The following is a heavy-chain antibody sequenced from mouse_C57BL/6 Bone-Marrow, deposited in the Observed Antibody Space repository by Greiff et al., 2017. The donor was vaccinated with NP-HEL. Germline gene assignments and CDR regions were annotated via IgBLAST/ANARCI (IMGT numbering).Heavy chain of an antibody. CDR2: ISSGGSYT. V-gene: IGHV5-6*01. Sequence: VQLKLSGGDLVKPGGSLKLSCAVSGFTFSSYGMSWVRQTPDKRLEWVATISSGGSYTYYPDSVKGRFTISRDNAKNTLYLQMSSLKSEDTAMYYCASPYDYDVAWFAYWGQGTLVTVSA. J-gene: IGHJ3*01. D-gene: IGHD2-4*01. CDR3: ASPYDYDVAWFAY. CDR1: GFTFSSYG.